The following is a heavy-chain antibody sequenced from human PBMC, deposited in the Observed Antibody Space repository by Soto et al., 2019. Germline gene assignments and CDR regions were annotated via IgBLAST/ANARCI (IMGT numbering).Heavy chain of an antibody. CDR1: GFTFSGYT. V-gene: IGHV3-21*01. CDR2: ISSGSSYI. J-gene: IGHJ5*01. CDR3: ARDILSGRAYPES. D-gene: IGHD3-10*01. Sequence: GGSLRLSCAASGFTFSGYTMHWVRQAPGKGLEWISSISSGSSYIYYAGSVKGRFTISRDNARNSLFLEMKTLRADDTAVYYCARDILSGRAYPESWGHGTKVTVSS.